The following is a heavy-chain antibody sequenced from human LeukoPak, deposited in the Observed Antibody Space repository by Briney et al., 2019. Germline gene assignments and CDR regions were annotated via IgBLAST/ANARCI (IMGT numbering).Heavy chain of an antibody. CDR1: GGSFSGYY. V-gene: IGHV4-34*01. J-gene: IGHJ6*02. CDR3: ARENYDFWSNYYRRYYGMDV. CDR2: INHSGSS. D-gene: IGHD3-3*01. Sequence: PSETLSLTCAVYGGSFSGYYWSWIRQSPGKGLEWIGEINHSGSSNYNPSLKNRVTISVDTSKKEFSLKLSSVTAADTAVYYCARENYDFWSNYYRRYYGMDVWGQGTTVTVSS.